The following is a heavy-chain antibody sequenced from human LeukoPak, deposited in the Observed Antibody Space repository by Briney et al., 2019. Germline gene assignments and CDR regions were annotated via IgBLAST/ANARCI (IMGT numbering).Heavy chain of an antibody. V-gene: IGHV4-39*01. CDR2: IYYSGST. J-gene: IGHJ3*02. CDR1: GGSISSGSYY. Sequence: SETLSLTCTVSGGSISSGSYYWGWIRQPPGKGLEWIGSIYYSGSTYYNPSLKSRVTISVDTSRNQFSLKLSSVTAADTAVYYCARRNDFGIWGLGTMVTVPS. CDR3: ARRNDFGI.